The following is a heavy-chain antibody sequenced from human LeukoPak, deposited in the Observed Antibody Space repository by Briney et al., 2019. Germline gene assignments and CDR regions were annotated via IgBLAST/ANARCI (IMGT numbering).Heavy chain of an antibody. CDR1: GGSFSGYY. Sequence: SETLSLTCAVYGGSFSGYYWSWIRQPPGKGLGWIGEINHSGSTNYNPSLKSRVTISVDTSKNQFSLKLSSVTAADTAVYYCARGFGSSSGGFDYWGQGTLVTVPP. J-gene: IGHJ4*02. CDR2: INHSGST. V-gene: IGHV4-34*01. D-gene: IGHD6-6*01. CDR3: ARGFGSSSGGFDY.